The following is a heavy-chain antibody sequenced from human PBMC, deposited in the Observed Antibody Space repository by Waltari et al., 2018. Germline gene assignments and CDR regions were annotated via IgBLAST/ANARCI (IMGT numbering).Heavy chain of an antibody. J-gene: IGHJ4*02. Sequence: QVQLVQSGAEVKKPGASVKVSCKASGYTFTSYYMHWVRQAPGQGLEWMGIINPRCGSTSYAQKFQGRVTMTRDTSTSTVYMELSSLRSEDTAVYYCARDRGELLPFDYWGQGTLVTVSS. CDR3: ARDRGELLPFDY. CDR2: INPRCGST. V-gene: IGHV1-46*01. CDR1: GYTFTSYY. D-gene: IGHD1-26*01.